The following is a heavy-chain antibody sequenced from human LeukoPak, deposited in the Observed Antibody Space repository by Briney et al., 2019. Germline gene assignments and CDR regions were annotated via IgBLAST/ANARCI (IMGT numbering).Heavy chain of an antibody. CDR3: ARGTSTWERAGLDY. CDR1: GFTFSSHW. Sequence: GGSLRLSCAASGFTFSSHWMSWVRQAPGKGLEWVANIKQDGSEKYYVDSVKGRFTVSRDNAKNSLYLQMNSLSPEDTAVYYCARGTSTWERAGLDYWGQGTLVTVSS. V-gene: IGHV3-7*01. CDR2: IKQDGSEK. J-gene: IGHJ4*02. D-gene: IGHD1-26*01.